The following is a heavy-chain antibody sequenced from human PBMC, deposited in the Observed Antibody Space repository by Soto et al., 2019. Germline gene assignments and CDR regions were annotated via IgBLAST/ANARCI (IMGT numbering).Heavy chain of an antibody. CDR3: TTEGGVRAYPLFWA. V-gene: IGHV3-15*01. CDR1: GITVTNYG. Sequence: EVPLVESGGGFVKPWVSLRLSGAASGITVTNYGMCWVRQAPGTGLEWIGRLKSRRDGGTSDYAAPVKGRFSISKDESTNTLYLQMNSLKTEDTAVYHCTTEGGVRAYPLFWACGQGTLVTVSS. CDR2: LKSRRDGGTS. D-gene: IGHD2-8*02. J-gene: IGHJ5*02.